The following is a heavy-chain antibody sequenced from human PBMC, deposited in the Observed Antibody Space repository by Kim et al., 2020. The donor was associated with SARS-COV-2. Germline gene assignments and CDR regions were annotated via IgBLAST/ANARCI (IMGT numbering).Heavy chain of an antibody. CDR3: ARDFRFGEVDFDC. Sequence: YADSVKGRFTICRGNSKNTLYLPMNSLRAEDTAVYYCARDFRFGEVDFDCWGQGTLVTVSS. V-gene: IGHV3-33*01. J-gene: IGHJ4*02. D-gene: IGHD3-10*01.